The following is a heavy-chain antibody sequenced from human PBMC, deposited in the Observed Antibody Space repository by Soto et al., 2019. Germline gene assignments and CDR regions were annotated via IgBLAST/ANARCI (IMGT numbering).Heavy chain of an antibody. CDR2: IYHSGST. CDR3: ARCGDGYSNFDY. D-gene: IGHD4-4*01. Sequence: PSETLSLTCAVSGGSISSGGYSWSWIRQPPGKGLEWIGYIYHSGSTYYNPSLKSRVTISVDRSKNQFSLKLSSVTAADTAVYYCARCGDGYSNFDYWGQGTLVTVSS. J-gene: IGHJ4*02. CDR1: GGSISSGGYS. V-gene: IGHV4-30-2*01.